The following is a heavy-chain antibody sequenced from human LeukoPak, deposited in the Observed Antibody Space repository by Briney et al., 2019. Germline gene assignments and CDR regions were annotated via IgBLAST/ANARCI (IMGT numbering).Heavy chain of an antibody. CDR1: GFNFSSYG. V-gene: IGHV3-30*18. J-gene: IGHJ3*02. Sequence: GGSLRFSCAVSGFNFSSYGMHWVRQAPGKGLEWVAVISYDGSNKYYADSVKGRFTISRDDSKNTLYLQMNSLRAEDTAVYYCAKVVSYGGNSPVGYDAFDIWGQGTMVTVSS. D-gene: IGHD4-23*01. CDR3: AKVVSYGGNSPVGYDAFDI. CDR2: ISYDGSNK.